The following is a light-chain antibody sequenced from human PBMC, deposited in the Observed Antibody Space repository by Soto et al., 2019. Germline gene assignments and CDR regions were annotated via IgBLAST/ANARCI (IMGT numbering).Light chain of an antibody. CDR1: KTISSTF. Sequence: EIVLTQSPGTLSLSPGDRATLTCRASKTISSTFFGWYQQKPGQAPRLLIYGPSSRATDIPDRFSGSGSGSEFTLTISRLEPEDFAVYYCQQYGRSSYTFGQGTKVDIK. CDR3: QQYGRSSYT. V-gene: IGKV3-20*01. J-gene: IGKJ2*01. CDR2: GPS.